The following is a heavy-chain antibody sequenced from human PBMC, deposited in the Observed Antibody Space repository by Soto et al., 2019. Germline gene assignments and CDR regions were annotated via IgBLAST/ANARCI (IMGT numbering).Heavy chain of an antibody. CDR1: GGTFSSYA. CDR2: IIPIFGTA. D-gene: IGHD3-10*01. V-gene: IGHV1-69*13. J-gene: IGHJ6*02. Sequence: ASVKVSFKASGGTFSSYAISWVRQAPGQGLEWMGGIIPIFGTANYAQKFQGRVTITADESTSTAYMELSSLRSEDTAVYYCAAGTYYYGSGSPLYGMDVWGQGTTVTVSS. CDR3: AAGTYYYGSGSPLYGMDV.